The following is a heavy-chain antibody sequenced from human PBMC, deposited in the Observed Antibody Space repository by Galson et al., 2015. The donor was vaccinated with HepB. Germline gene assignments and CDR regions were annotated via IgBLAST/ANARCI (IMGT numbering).Heavy chain of an antibody. Sequence: SLRLSCAASGFTFSDSYMTWIRQAPGKGPEWVSYISSDGVSKYFADSVKGRFAISRDNAKNSLYLQMNRLRAEDSAVYYCARSAGWIDPWGQGTVVIVSS. D-gene: IGHD3-10*01. CDR2: ISSDGVSK. CDR3: ARSAGWIDP. CDR1: GFTFSDSY. J-gene: IGHJ5*02. V-gene: IGHV3-11*01.